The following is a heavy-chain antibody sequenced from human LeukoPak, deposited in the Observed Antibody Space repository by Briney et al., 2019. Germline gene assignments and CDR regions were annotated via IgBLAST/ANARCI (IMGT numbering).Heavy chain of an antibody. CDR2: IYYSGST. CDR3: ARHTSYSSSWYVKDYFDY. V-gene: IGHV4-38-2*02. Sequence: PSETLSLTCTVSGYSISSGYYWGWIRQPPGKGLEWIGYIYYSGSTNYNPSLKSRVTISVDTSKNQFSLKLSSVTAADTAVYYCARHTSYSSSWYVKDYFDYWGQGTLVTVSS. CDR1: GYSISSGYY. D-gene: IGHD6-13*01. J-gene: IGHJ4*02.